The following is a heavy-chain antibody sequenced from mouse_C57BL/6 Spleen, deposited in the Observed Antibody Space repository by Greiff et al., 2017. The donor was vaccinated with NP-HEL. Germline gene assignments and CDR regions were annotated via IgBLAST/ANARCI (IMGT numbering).Heavy chain of an antibody. CDR1: GYAFSSSW. CDR3: ARGMGFYLDY. D-gene: IGHD2-3*01. V-gene: IGHV1-82*01. Sequence: QVQLQQSGPELVKPGASVKISCKASGYAFSSSWMNWVKQRPGKGLEWIGRIYPGDGDTNYNGKFKGKATLTADKSSSTAYMQLSSLTSEDSAVYFCARGMGFYLDYWGQGTTLTVSS. J-gene: IGHJ2*01. CDR2: IYPGDGDT.